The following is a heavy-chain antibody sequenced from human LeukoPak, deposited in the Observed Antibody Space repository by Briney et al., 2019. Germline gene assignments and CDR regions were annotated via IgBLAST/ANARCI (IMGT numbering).Heavy chain of an antibody. V-gene: IGHV4-39*01. CDR1: GGSISSSSYY. Sequence: PSETLSLTCTVSGGSISSSSYYWGWIRQPPGTGLEWIGSIYYSGSTYYNPSLKSRVTISVDTSKNQFSLKLSSVTAADTAVYYCARSSGRDCSSTSCRKATFDYWGQGTLVTVSS. CDR3: ARSSGRDCSSTSCRKATFDY. D-gene: IGHD2-2*01. CDR2: IYYSGST. J-gene: IGHJ4*02.